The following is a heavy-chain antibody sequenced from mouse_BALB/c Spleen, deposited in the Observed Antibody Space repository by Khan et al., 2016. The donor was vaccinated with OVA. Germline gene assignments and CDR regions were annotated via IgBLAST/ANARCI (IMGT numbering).Heavy chain of an antibody. CDR3: GRGGGGDRFLY. V-gene: IGHV1S137*01. J-gene: IGHJ3*01. CDR1: GYTFTDFT. Sequence: QVQLKQSGAELVRPGVSVKISCKGSGYTFTDFTMHWVKQSHAMSLEWIGVISTYYGDANYNQKFKDKATMTVDKSSNTAYMDLARLTSEDSAIXYCGRGGGGDRFLYWGQGTLVTVSA. CDR2: ISTYYGDA.